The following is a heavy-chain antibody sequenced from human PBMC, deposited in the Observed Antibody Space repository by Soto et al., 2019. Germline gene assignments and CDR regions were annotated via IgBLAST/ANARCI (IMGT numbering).Heavy chain of an antibody. CDR2: IWYDGSNK. CDR1: GFTFISYG. J-gene: IGHJ4*02. V-gene: IGHV3-33*01. D-gene: IGHD4-17*01. CDR3: ARDGDYGDPRTHGLDY. Sequence: QVQLVESGGGVVQPGRSLRLSCAASGFTFISYGMHWVHQAPGKGLEWVAVIWYDGSNKYYADSVKGRFTISRDNSKNTLYLQMNSLRAEDTAVYYCARDGDYGDPRTHGLDYWGQGTLVTVSS.